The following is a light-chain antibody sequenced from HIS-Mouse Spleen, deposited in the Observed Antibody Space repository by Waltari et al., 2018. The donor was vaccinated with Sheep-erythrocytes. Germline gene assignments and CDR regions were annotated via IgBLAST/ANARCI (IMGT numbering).Light chain of an antibody. CDR3: CSYAGSYNHV. CDR1: GSDFVVFNS. Sequence: QSALTQPRSVSGSPGQSVTISGTGTGSDFVVFNSVSRYQQHPGKAPKLMIYDVSKRPSGVPDRFSGSKSGNTASLTISGLQAEDEADYYCCSYAGSYNHVFATGTKVTVL. CDR2: DVS. J-gene: IGLJ1*01. V-gene: IGLV2-11*01.